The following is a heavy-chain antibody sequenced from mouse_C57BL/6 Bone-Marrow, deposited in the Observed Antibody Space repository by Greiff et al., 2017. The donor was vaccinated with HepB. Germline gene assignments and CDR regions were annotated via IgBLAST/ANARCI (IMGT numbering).Heavy chain of an antibody. CDR1: DSEVFPIAY. CDR2: ILPSIGRT. V-gene: IGHV15-2*01. D-gene: IGHD1-1*01. Sequence: VQLQQSGSELMSPGSSVKLSCKDFDSEVFPIAYMSWVRQKPGHGFEWIGGILPSIGRTIYGEKFEDKATLDADTLSNTAYLELNSLTSEDSAIYYCARGYYGSSNWYFDVWGTGTTVTVSS. CDR3: ARGYYGSSNWYFDV. J-gene: IGHJ1*03.